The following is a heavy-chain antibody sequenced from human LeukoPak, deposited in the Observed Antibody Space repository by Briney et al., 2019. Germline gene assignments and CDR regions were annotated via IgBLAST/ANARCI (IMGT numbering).Heavy chain of an antibody. J-gene: IGHJ4*02. CDR3: ARQRHSSGRRFDY. CDR2: IYYSGTT. Sequence: PSETLSLTCTVSDGSISPYYWSWIRQPPGKGLEWIGYIYYSGTTKYNPSLESRVTISVDTSKNQFSLSLTSVTAADTAVYYCARQRHSSGRRFDYWGQGTLVTVSS. CDR1: DGSISPYY. V-gene: IGHV4-59*01. D-gene: IGHD6-19*01.